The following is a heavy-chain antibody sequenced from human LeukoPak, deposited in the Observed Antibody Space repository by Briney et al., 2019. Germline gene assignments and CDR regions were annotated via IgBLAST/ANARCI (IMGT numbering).Heavy chain of an antibody. V-gene: IGHV4-30-4*01. D-gene: IGHD3-22*01. CDR2: IYHSGSA. Sequence: PSETLSLTCTVSGGSINSGDDCWSWVRQPPGKGLEWIGYIYHSGSAYYNPSLKSRVTISVDTSKNQFSLKLASVTAADTAMYFCARETLFEYENGGYHERYYFDYWGQGILVTVSS. CDR1: GGSINSGDDC. J-gene: IGHJ4*02. CDR3: ARETLFEYENGGYHERYYFDY.